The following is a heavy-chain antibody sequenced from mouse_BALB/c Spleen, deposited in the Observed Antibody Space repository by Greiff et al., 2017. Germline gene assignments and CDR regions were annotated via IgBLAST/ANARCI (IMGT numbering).Heavy chain of an antibody. D-gene: IGHD3-1*01. CDR3: ARHPTPDRAYFDY. J-gene: IGHJ2*01. Sequence: EVKVEESGGGLVKPGGSLKLSCAASGFAFSSYDMSWVRQTPEKRLEWVAYISSGGGSTYYPDTVKGRFTISRDNAKNTLYLQMSSLKSEDTAMYYCARHPTPDRAYFDYWGQGTTLTVSS. CDR1: GFAFSSYD. V-gene: IGHV5-12-1*01. CDR2: ISSGGGST.